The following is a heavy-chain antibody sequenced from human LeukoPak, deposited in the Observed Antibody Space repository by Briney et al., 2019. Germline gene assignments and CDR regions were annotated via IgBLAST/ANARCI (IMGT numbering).Heavy chain of an antibody. J-gene: IGHJ5*02. CDR2: INHSGST. V-gene: IGHV4-34*01. CDR3: ARDRRRIQLWFSNWFDP. CDR1: GGSFSGYY. D-gene: IGHD5-18*01. Sequence: SETLSLTCAVYGGSFSGYYWSWIRQPPGKGLEWMGEINHSGSTNYNPSLKSRVTISVDTSKNQFSLKLSSVTAADTAVYYCARDRRRIQLWFSNWFDPWGQGTLVTVSS.